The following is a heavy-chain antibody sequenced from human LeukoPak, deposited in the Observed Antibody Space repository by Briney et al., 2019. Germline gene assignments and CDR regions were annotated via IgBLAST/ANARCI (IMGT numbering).Heavy chain of an antibody. J-gene: IGHJ4*02. Sequence: PGGSLRLSCAASGFTVSSDYMSWVRQAPGKGLEWVSVIYSGGSTYYADSVKGRFTISRDNSKNTLYPQMNSLRAEDTAVYYCARATGVTADFDYWGQGTLVTVSS. CDR3: ARATGVTADFDY. D-gene: IGHD2-21*02. CDR1: GFTVSSDY. CDR2: IYSGGST. V-gene: IGHV3-53*01.